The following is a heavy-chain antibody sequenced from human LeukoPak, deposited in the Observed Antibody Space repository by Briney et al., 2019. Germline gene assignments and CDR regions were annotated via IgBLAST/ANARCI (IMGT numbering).Heavy chain of an antibody. CDR2: INPNSGGT. V-gene: IGHV1-2*02. Sequence: GASVKVSCKASGYTFTGYYMHWVRQAPGQGLEWMGWINPNSGGTNYALKFQGRVTMTRDTSISTAYMELSRLRSDDTAVYYCARVGDDYGGNNWYFDLWGRGTLVTVSS. J-gene: IGHJ2*01. CDR3: ARVGDDYGGNNWYFDL. D-gene: IGHD4-23*01. CDR1: GYTFTGYY.